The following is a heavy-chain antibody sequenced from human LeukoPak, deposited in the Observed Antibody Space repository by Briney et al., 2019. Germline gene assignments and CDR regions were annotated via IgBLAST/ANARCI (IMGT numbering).Heavy chain of an antibody. CDR2: IFYSGNT. CDR1: GVSISSYY. J-gene: IGHJ4*02. CDR3: ARVREYSSGWYPSGSFDY. V-gene: IGHV4-59*01. D-gene: IGHD6-19*01. Sequence: PSETLSLTCSVSGVSISSYYWSWIRQPPGKGLEWIGYIFYSGNTKYNPSLESRVAISGEASKNQVSLRLSSVTPADTAVYYCARVREYSSGWYPSGSFDYWGQGTLVTVSS.